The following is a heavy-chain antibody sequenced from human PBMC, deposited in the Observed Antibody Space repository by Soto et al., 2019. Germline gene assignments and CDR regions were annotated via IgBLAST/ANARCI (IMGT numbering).Heavy chain of an antibody. J-gene: IGHJ4*02. CDR2: INVGNGAT. Sequence: QVHLVQSGAEVKKPGASVKVTCKTSGYTFTAFAVHWVRQASGQRLEWMGWINVGNGATKSSQNLQGRVSITRDTSASSVYMELSSLRSEDTAVYYCVRVGGSGWTLDFWGQGTLVTVSS. CDR1: GYTFTAFA. D-gene: IGHD6-25*01. CDR3: VRVGGSGWTLDF. V-gene: IGHV1-3*01.